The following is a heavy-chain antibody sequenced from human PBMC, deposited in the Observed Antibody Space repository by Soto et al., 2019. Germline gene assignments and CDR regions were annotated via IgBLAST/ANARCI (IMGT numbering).Heavy chain of an antibody. CDR3: ARARPDIVMVVGETPGYYGMDV. Sequence: GGSLRLSCAASGFRFSDYYMTWIRQAPGKGLEWVSYINSRGITIYQADSVRGRFTVSRDNAKNSLYLQMNSLRVEDTAVYFCARARPDIVMVVGETPGYYGMDVWGPGTTVTFSS. V-gene: IGHV3-11*01. D-gene: IGHD2-15*01. CDR2: INSRGITI. CDR1: GFRFSDYY. J-gene: IGHJ6*02.